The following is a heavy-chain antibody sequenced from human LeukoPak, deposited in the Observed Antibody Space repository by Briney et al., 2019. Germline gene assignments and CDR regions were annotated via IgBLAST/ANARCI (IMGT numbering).Heavy chain of an antibody. J-gene: IGHJ4*02. Sequence: GGSLRLSCAASGFTFSSYAMSRVRQAPGKGLEWVSAISGSGGSTYYADSVKGRFTISRDNSKNTLYLQMNSLRAEDTAVYYCAKGTYYGDYPNFDYWGQGTLVTVSS. CDR3: AKGTYYGDYPNFDY. CDR2: ISGSGGST. D-gene: IGHD4-17*01. CDR1: GFTFSSYA. V-gene: IGHV3-23*01.